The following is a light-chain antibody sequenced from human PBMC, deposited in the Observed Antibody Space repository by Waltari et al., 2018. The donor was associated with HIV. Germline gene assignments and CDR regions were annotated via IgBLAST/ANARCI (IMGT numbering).Light chain of an antibody. V-gene: IGLV3-21*02. CDR3: QVWDSNSAF. J-gene: IGLJ1*01. Sequence: SYDLTQPPSVSVAPGQTARITCGGNNIGSKSVHRYQLRPGQAPVLVDYDDRDRPSGIPERCSGSNSGDTATLTVGWAEAGDEADYYCQVWDSNSAFFGSGTKVTVL. CDR1: NIGSKS. CDR2: DDR.